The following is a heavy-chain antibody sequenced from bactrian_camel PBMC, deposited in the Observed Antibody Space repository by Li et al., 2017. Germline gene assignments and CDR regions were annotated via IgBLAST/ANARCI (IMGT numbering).Heavy chain of an antibody. CDR2: IDSAGIT. Sequence: QLVESGGGSVQAGGSLRLSCVASGNTKCMAWFRQAPGKEREGVAAIDSAGITMYADSVKGRFTISQDNAQNILYLHMNSLKPEDTAKYYCAARLRRGSCYVGRVEFAHWGQGTQVTVS. D-gene: IGHD3*01. J-gene: IGHJ4*01. CDR3: AARLRRGSCYVGRVEFAH. V-gene: IGHV3S53*01. CDR1: GNTKC.